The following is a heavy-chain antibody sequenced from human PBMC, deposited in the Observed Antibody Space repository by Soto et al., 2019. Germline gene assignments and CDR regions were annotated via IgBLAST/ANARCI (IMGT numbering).Heavy chain of an antibody. J-gene: IGHJ4*02. Sequence: PSETLSLTCNVSGGSISGYHWSWIRQAPGKGLQWIGYIFHTGSTSYNPSLRSRVAISVDTSKNQFSLNMNSVTAADTAVYYCAKVRGYASGWRYFDYWGQGTLVTVSS. CDR1: GGSISGYH. D-gene: IGHD5-12*01. CDR3: AKVRGYASGWRYFDY. CDR2: IFHTGST. V-gene: IGHV4-59*01.